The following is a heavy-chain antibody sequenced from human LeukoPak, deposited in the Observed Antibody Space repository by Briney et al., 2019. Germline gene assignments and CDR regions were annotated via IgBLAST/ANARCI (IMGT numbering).Heavy chain of an antibody. CDR2: ISWNSGSI. Sequence: PGRSLRLSCAASGFTFDDYAMHWVRQAPGKGLEWVSGISWNSGSIGYADSVKGRFTISRDNAKNSLHLQMNSLRTEDTALYYCAKGNSIAVSAFFDYWGQGTLVTVSS. CDR3: AKGNSIAVSAFFDY. CDR1: GFTFDDYA. D-gene: IGHD6-19*01. J-gene: IGHJ4*02. V-gene: IGHV3-9*01.